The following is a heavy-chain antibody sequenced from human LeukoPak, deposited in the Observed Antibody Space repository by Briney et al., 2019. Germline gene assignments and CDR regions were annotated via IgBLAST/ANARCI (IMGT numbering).Heavy chain of an antibody. D-gene: IGHD6-19*01. CDR1: GDSFSSNSAA. CDR2: TYYRSKWYN. Sequence: SQTLSLTCAISGDSFSSNSAAWDWLRQSPSRGLEWLGRTYYRSKWYNDYAVSVKSRITIKPDTSKNQFSLQLKSVTPEDTAVYYCAKSYSSGWDFDYWGQGTLVTVSS. J-gene: IGHJ4*02. CDR3: AKSYSSGWDFDY. V-gene: IGHV6-1*01.